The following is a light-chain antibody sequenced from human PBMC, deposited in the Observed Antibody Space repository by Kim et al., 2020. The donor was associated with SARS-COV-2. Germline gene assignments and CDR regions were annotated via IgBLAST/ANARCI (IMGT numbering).Light chain of an antibody. CDR3: QQYDSYPRT. V-gene: IGKV1D-16*01. Sequence: DIQMTQSPSLVSASVGDRVTITCRASQAISSWLAWYQHKPEKAPRSLIYAASSLQRGVPSRFSGSGSGTDFTLTISSLQPEDFATYYFQQYDSYPRTVGQGTKVDI. J-gene: IGKJ1*01. CDR1: QAISSW. CDR2: AAS.